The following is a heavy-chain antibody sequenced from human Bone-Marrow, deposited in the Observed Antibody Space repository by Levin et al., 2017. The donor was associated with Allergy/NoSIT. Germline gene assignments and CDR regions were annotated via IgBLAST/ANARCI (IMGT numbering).Heavy chain of an antibody. Sequence: PGGSLRLSCAASGFIFSNFGMHWVRQAPGKGLEWLGVISYDGNNIYYADSVKGRFTISRDNSKNTLNLEMNGLRSEDTALYSCAKDIGVGVTLVGMDVWGQGTTVTVSS. V-gene: IGHV3-30*18. D-gene: IGHD1-26*01. CDR1: GFIFSNFG. CDR3: AKDIGVGVTLVGMDV. J-gene: IGHJ6*02. CDR2: ISYDGNNI.